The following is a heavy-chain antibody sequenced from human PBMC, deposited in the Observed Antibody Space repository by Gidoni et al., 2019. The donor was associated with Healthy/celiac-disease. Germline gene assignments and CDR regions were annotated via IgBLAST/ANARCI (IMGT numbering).Heavy chain of an antibody. CDR1: GFNVSSNY. Sequence: EVQLVESGGGLIQPGGSLRLSCAASGFNVSSNYMSWVRQAPGKVLEWVSVIYSGGRTYSADSVKGRFTISRDNSKNTLYLQMNSLRAEDTAVYYCARELAILEWSRPAPNYYYGMDVWGQGTTVTVSS. D-gene: IGHD3-3*02. CDR3: ARELAILEWSRPAPNYYYGMDV. V-gene: IGHV3-53*01. CDR2: IYSGGRT. J-gene: IGHJ6*02.